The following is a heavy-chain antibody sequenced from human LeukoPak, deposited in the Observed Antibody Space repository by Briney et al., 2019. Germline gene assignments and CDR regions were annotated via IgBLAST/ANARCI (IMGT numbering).Heavy chain of an antibody. CDR3: ARVVVVAVNYYYYMDV. D-gene: IGHD2-15*01. Sequence: GRSLRLSCAASGFTFSSYAMHWVRQAPGKGLEWVSSISSSSSYIYYADSVKGRFTISRDNAKNSLYLQMNSLRAEDTAVYYCARVVVVAVNYYYYMDVWGKGTTVTVSS. V-gene: IGHV3-21*01. CDR1: GFTFSSYA. CDR2: ISSSSSYI. J-gene: IGHJ6*03.